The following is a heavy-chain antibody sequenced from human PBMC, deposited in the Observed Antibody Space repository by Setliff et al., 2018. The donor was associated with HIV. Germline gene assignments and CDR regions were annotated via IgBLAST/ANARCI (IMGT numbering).Heavy chain of an antibody. J-gene: IGHJ3*01. Sequence: PGGSLRLSCAASGFTFSSYWMHWVRQVPGKGLVWVSRINSDGHITTFADSVKGRFTISRDNAKNTLYLQMNSLTAGDTAVYYCASDGGWGLRGGVDVWGQGTMVTVSS. D-gene: IGHD2-21*01. CDR1: GFTFSSYW. V-gene: IGHV3-74*03. CDR2: INSDGHIT. CDR3: ASDGGWGLRGGVDV.